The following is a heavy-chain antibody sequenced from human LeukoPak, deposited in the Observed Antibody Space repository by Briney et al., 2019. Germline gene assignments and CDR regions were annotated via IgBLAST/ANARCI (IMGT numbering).Heavy chain of an antibody. V-gene: IGHV1-18*01. D-gene: IGHD5-12*01. CDR3: ASGNGNSGYDSFDY. CDR2: ISAYNGNT. J-gene: IGHJ4*02. CDR1: GYTFTSYG. Sequence: ASVKVSCKASGYTFTSYGISWARQAPGQGLEWMGWISAYNGNTNYAQKLQGRVTMTTDTSTSTAYMELRSLRSDDTAVYYCASGNGNSGYDSFDYWGQGTLVTVSS.